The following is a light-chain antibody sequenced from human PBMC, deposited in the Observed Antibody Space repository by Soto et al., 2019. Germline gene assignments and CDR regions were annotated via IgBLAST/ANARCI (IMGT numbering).Light chain of an antibody. CDR2: GAS. J-gene: IGKJ4*01. V-gene: IGKV3-20*01. CDR3: QQYGSSPLT. CDR1: QSVSSSY. Sequence: EIVLTQSPVTLSLSPGERATLSCSASQSVSSSYLAWYQQKPGQAPRLLIYGASSRATGIPDRFSGSGSGTDFTLTIGRLEPEDFAVYYCQQYGSSPLTFGGGTKVDIK.